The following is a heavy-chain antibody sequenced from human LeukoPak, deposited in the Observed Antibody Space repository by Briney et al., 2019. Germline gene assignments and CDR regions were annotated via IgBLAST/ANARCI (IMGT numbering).Heavy chain of an antibody. D-gene: IGHD6-13*01. CDR3: ARPSIAAAHWYFDL. J-gene: IGHJ2*01. CDR1: GYTFTGYY. Sequence: GASVKVSCKASGYTFTGYYMHWVRQAPGQGLEWMGGIIPIFGTANYAQKFQGRVTITADKSTSTAYMELSSLRSEDTAVYYCARPSIAAAHWYFDLWGRGTLVTVSS. V-gene: IGHV1-69*06. CDR2: IIPIFGTA.